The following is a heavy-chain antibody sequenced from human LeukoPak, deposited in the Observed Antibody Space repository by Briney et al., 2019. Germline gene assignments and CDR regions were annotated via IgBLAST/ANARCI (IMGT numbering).Heavy chain of an antibody. CDR2: ISGSVGST. J-gene: IGHJ4*02. CDR3: AKEPVGTEGGSSSWYLFFDY. CDR1: GFTFSSYA. Sequence: VGSLRLSCAPSGFTFSSYAMSWVRQAPGTGLEWVSAISGSVGSTYYADSVKGRFTISRDNSKNTLYLQMNSLRAEGTAVYYWAKEPVGTEGGSSSWYLFFDYWGQGTLVTVSS. V-gene: IGHV3-23*01. D-gene: IGHD6-13*01.